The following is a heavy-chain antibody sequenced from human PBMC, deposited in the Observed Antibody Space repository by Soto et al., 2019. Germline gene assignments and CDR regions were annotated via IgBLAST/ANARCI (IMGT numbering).Heavy chain of an antibody. J-gene: IGHJ6*02. D-gene: IGHD5-18*01. CDR3: ARSYSYGYLYGMDV. CDR1: GFTFSSYG. V-gene: IGHV3-33*01. Sequence: QVQLVESGGGVVQPGRSLRLSCAASGFTFSSYGMHWVRQAPGKGLEWVAVIWYDGSNKYYADSVKGRFTISRDNSKNTQYLQMNSLRAEDTAVYYCARSYSYGYLYGMDVWGQGTTVTVSS. CDR2: IWYDGSNK.